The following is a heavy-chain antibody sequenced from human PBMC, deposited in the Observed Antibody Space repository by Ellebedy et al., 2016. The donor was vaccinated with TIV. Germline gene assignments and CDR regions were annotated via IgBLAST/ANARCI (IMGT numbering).Heavy chain of an antibody. D-gene: IGHD5-24*01. CDR2: IHYTGST. J-gene: IGHJ4*02. V-gene: IGHV4-59*01. CDR3: ARLNGRWLVDY. Sequence: MPSETLSLTCNVSGASITTSYWNWIRQSPGKGLEWMGYIHYTGSTNYNPSLRSRVSISLDKSKSQFSLTVTSLTSEDTAGYYCARLNGRWLVDYWGQGSLVTVSS. CDR1: GASITTSY.